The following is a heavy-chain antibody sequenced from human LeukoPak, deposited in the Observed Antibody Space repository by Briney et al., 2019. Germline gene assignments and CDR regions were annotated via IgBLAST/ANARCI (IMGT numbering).Heavy chain of an antibody. Sequence: GASVKVSCKASGYTFTRFYIHWVRQAPGQGLEWMGIINPSGGSGNNAQKFQGRVTMTRDMSTSTVYMELSSLRSEDTAVYYCASGMYYYDSSGPADYWGQGTLVTVSS. CDR2: INPSGGSG. J-gene: IGHJ4*02. V-gene: IGHV1-46*01. CDR1: GYTFTRFY. CDR3: ASGMYYYDSSGPADY. D-gene: IGHD3-22*01.